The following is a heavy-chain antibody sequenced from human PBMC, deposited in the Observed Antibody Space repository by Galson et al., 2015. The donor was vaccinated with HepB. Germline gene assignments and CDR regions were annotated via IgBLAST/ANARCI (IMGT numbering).Heavy chain of an antibody. D-gene: IGHD6-19*01. J-gene: IGHJ4*02. CDR2: ISPSGSSI. V-gene: IGHV3-21*06. Sequence: SLRLSCAASGFAFSNYKLNWIRQAPGRGPEWVSSISPSGSSINYADSMKGRLTISRDNDKNSLYLQMTSLSAEDTAVYYCARSEWLDHFDYWGQGTLVTVSS. CDR3: ARSEWLDHFDY. CDR1: GFAFSNYK.